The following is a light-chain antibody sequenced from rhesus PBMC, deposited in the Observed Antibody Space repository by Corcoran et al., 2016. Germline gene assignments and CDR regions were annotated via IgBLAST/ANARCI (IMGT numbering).Light chain of an antibody. CDR1: QNIYSN. J-gene: IGKJ2*01. CDR3: QHYYDNPSYS. V-gene: IGKV1S12*01. Sequence: DIQMTQSPSALSASVGDRVTISCRASQNIYSNLAWYQQKPGKAPKLLVYAASSLQTGIPSRFSGSGSGTDFTLPISSLQPEDSAAYYCQHYYDNPSYSFGQGTKVEIK. CDR2: AAS.